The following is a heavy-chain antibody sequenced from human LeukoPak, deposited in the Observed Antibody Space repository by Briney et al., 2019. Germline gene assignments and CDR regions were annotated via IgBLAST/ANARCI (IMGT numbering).Heavy chain of an antibody. D-gene: IGHD6-6*01. J-gene: IGHJ6*02. CDR2: FDTAGGT. CDR3: ARAPVPFFYYGMDV. CDR1: GFTFSNYD. V-gene: IGHV3-13*04. Sequence: PGGSLRLSCAASGFTFSNYDVHWVRQVPGKGLEWISGFDTAGGTYYAGSVKGRFTISRDNARNSLFLQMNSLRAGDTAVYYCARAPVPFFYYGMDVWGQGTTVIVSS.